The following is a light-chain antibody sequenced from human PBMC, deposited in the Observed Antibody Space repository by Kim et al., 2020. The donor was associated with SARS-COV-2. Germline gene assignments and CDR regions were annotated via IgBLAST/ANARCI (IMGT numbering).Light chain of an antibody. CDR1: QSIGTR. CDR2: AVS. V-gene: IGKV1-39*01. Sequence: IQMTQSPSSLAASVGDRITIACRASQSIGTRLNWYQQRPGKAPKRLIYAVSSLQSGVPSRFSGAGSETDFTLTISSLQPEDFATFYCQQSFSTPWLSFGGGTKVDIK. J-gene: IGKJ4*01. CDR3: QQSFSTPWLS.